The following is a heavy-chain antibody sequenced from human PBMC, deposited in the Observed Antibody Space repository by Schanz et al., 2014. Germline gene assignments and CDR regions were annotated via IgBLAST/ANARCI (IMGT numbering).Heavy chain of an antibody. CDR1: GGTFSRYA. CDR3: AKATVRAYSDAYDI. D-gene: IGHD2-15*01. J-gene: IGHJ3*02. Sequence: KVSCKASGGTFSRYAINWVRQVPGQGLEWMGGIIPICGPANSDQKFQGRVTITADEYTSTVYMELSSLRAEDTATDYCAKATVRAYSDAYDIGGLGTMXTVSS. CDR2: IIPICGPA. V-gene: IGHV1-69*01.